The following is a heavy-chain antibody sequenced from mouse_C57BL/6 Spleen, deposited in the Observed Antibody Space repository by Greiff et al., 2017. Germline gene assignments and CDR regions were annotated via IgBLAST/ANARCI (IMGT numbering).Heavy chain of an antibody. V-gene: IGHV1-81*01. D-gene: IGHD2-4*01. CDR2: IYPRSGNT. CDR3: ARRGDYDAAWFAY. CDR1: GYTFTSYG. J-gene: IGHJ3*01. Sequence: QVHVKQSGAELARPGASVKLSCKASGYTFTSYGISWVKQRTGQGLEWIGEIYPRSGNTYYNEKFKGKATLTADKSSSTAYMELRSLTSEDSAVYFCARRGDYDAAWFAYWGQGTLVTVSA.